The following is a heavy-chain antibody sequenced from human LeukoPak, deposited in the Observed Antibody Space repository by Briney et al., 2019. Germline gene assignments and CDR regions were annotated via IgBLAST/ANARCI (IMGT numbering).Heavy chain of an antibody. V-gene: IGHV3-7*03. CDR2: IKQDGSEK. J-gene: IGHJ5*02. CDR3: AKSCSSSSCYRFDP. D-gene: IGHD2-2*02. CDR1: GFTFSSYW. Sequence: GGSLRLSCAASGFTFSSYWMSWVRQAPGKGLEWVANIKQDGSEKYYVDSVKGRFTISRDNAKNSLYLQMNSLRAEDTAVYYCAKSCSSSSCYRFDPWGQGTLVTVSS.